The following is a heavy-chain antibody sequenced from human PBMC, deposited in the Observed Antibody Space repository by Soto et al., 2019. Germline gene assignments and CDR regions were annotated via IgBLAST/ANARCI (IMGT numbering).Heavy chain of an antibody. CDR1: GFSFSSYA. CDR2: ISKDGMNK. Sequence: QVRLVESGGGVVQPGRSLRLSCTASGFSFSSYAMYWFRQPPGKGLEWVAVISKDGMNKNYADSVKGRATVSRDNANYSLDLQLNSLRGGDTAPYYCAIDMYSSDYFVKWFEPWGQGTLITVSS. CDR3: AIDMYSSDYFVKWFEP. J-gene: IGHJ5*02. D-gene: IGHD6-19*01. V-gene: IGHV3-30*04.